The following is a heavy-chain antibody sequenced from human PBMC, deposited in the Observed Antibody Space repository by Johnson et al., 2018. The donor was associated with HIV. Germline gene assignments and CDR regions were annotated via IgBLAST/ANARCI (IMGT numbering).Heavy chain of an antibody. Sequence: QMQLVESGGGVAQPGRSLRLSCAASGFTFSTYAFHWVRQAPGKGLDWVAVISYEGSNKYYADSVKGRITISRDNSKYTVYLQMNSQRVDDTAVYYCAGNRGYDAVDIWGQGTMVTVSS. CDR3: AGNRGYDAVDI. CDR2: ISYEGSNK. J-gene: IGHJ3*02. CDR1: GFTFSTYA. D-gene: IGHD3-22*01. V-gene: IGHV3-30*04.